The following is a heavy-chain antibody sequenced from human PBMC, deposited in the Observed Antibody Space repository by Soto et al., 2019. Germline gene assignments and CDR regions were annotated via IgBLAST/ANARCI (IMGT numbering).Heavy chain of an antibody. CDR2: IYTSASI. CDR1: GADINTYS. V-gene: IGHV4-4*07. CDR3: ARDREAGYNFYYGMDV. Sequence: SETLSLTCSVSGADINTYSWTWIRQPAGRGLEWIGRIYTSASINYNPSLKGRVTLSVDTSTNQVSLRLASVTAADTAIYYCARDREAGYNFYYGMDVWGQGTTVTVSS. J-gene: IGHJ6*01. D-gene: IGHD6-19*01.